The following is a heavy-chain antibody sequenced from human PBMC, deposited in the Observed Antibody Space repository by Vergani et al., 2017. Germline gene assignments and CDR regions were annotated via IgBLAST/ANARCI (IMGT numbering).Heavy chain of an antibody. CDR3: ARSIGCCAGANCRSYCFDH. CDR1: GYTFKNYY. V-gene: IGHV1-46*02. CDR2: LNPTTGHT. Sequence: VQLVQSGAEVRKPGASVNVSCTASGYTFKNYYIHWLRQAPGQAFEWMGILNPTTGHTTSAQKFMGRVDMTRDPSTDTSTRTVQMTLSSLRSEDTAVXYCARSIGCCAGANCRSYCFDHWGQGTRVTVSS. D-gene: IGHD2-21*01. J-gene: IGHJ5*02.